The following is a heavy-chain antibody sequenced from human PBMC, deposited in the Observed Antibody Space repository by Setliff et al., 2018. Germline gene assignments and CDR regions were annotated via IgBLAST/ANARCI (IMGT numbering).Heavy chain of an antibody. Sequence: SETLSLTCAVSGYSISSGYYWGWIRQPPGKGLEWIGSIYYSGSTYYNPSLKSRVTISVDTSKNQFSLKLSSVTAADTAVYYCAKTRGSNWNFFYYMDVWGKGTTVTVSS. J-gene: IGHJ6*03. CDR2: IYYSGST. CDR3: AKTRGSNWNFFYYMDV. CDR1: GYSISSGYY. V-gene: IGHV4-38-2*01. D-gene: IGHD1-1*01.